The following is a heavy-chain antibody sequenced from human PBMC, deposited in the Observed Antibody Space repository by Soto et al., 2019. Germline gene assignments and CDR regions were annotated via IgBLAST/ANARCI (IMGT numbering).Heavy chain of an antibody. CDR1: GFTFSSYA. Sequence: GGSLRLSCSASGFTFSSYAMHWVRQAPGKGLEYVSAISSNGGSTYYADSVKGRFTISRDNSKNTLYLQMSSLRAEDTAVYYCVKSPASQGGSTHFDYWGQGTLVTVSS. D-gene: IGHD1-26*01. CDR3: VKSPASQGGSTHFDY. V-gene: IGHV3-64D*06. CDR2: ISSNGGST. J-gene: IGHJ4*02.